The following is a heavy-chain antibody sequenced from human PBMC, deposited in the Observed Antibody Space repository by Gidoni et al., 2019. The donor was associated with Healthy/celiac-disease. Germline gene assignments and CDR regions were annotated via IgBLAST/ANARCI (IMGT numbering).Heavy chain of an antibody. CDR2: INSDGGST. CDR1: GFTFSSYW. Sequence: EVQLVDSGGGLVQPGGSLRLSCAASGFTFSSYWMHWVRQAPGKGLVWVSRINSDGGSTSYADSVKGPFTILRDNAKNTLYLQMNSLGAEDTAVYYCAIPGIAVAGKGGWGQGTLVTVFS. CDR3: AIPGIAVAGKGG. J-gene: IGHJ4*02. D-gene: IGHD6-19*01. V-gene: IGHV3-74*01.